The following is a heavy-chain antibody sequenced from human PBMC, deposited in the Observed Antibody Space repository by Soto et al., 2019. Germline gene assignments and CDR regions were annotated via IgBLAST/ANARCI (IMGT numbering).Heavy chain of an antibody. Sequence: QVQLQESGPGLVKPSDTLSLTCAVSGYSISSNNWWGWSRQPPGKGLEWIGHIFYDGSTYYSPSLESRVTMSVDTSKNQFSLRLSSVTAEDTAMYYCARRMTNYYALDCWGQGTLVTVSS. CDR1: GYSISSNNW. D-gene: IGHD3-10*01. J-gene: IGHJ4*02. CDR3: ARRMTNYYALDC. V-gene: IGHV4-28*01. CDR2: IFYDGST.